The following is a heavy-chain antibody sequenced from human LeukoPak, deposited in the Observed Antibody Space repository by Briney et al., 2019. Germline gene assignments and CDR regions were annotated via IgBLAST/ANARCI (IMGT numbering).Heavy chain of an antibody. Sequence: SETLSLTCTVSGGSLSSDTYYCSWIRQPAGKGLEWIGRIYTSGTTNYNPSLKSRVTISVDTSKNQFSLKLNSVTAADTAVYYCARVSLGPDAYFDYWGQGTLVTVSS. V-gene: IGHV4-61*02. J-gene: IGHJ4*02. D-gene: IGHD2-2*01. CDR1: GGSLSSDTYY. CDR3: ARVSLGPDAYFDY. CDR2: IYTSGTT.